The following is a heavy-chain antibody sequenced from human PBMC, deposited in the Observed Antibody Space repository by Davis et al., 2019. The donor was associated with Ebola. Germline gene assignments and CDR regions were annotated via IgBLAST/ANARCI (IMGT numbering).Heavy chain of an antibody. J-gene: IGHJ5*02. V-gene: IGHV3-73*01. CDR1: GFTFSGSA. CDR2: IRSKANSYAT. CDR3: TTRGGYCSGGSCYSNWFDP. D-gene: IGHD2-15*01. Sequence: GESLKISCAASGFTFSGSAMHWVRQASGKGLEWVGRIRSKANSYATAYAASVKGRFTISRDDSKNTAYLQMNSLKTEDTAVYYCTTRGGYCSGGSCYSNWFDPWGQGTLVTVSS.